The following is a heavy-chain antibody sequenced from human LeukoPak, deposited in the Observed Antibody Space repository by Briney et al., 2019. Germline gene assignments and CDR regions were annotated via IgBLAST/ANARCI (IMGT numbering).Heavy chain of an antibody. Sequence: TSETLSLTCTVSGGSISSYYWSWIRQPPGKGLEWIGYIYYSGSTNYNPSLKSRVTISVDTSKNQFSLKLSSMTAADTAVYYCARQRETVAGPNYYYYYGMDVWGQGTTVTVSS. D-gene: IGHD6-19*01. J-gene: IGHJ6*02. V-gene: IGHV4-59*08. CDR3: ARQRETVAGPNYYYYYGMDV. CDR2: IYYSGST. CDR1: GGSISSYY.